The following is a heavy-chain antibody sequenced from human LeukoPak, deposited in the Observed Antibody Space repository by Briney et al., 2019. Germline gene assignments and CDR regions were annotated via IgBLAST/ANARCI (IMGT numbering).Heavy chain of an antibody. CDR1: GGSFSGYY. J-gene: IGHJ4*02. CDR2: VNHGGST. V-gene: IGHV4-34*01. Sequence: SQTLSLTCAVYGGSFSGYYWSWIRQPPGKGLEWIGEVNHGGSTNYNPSLKSRVTISVDTSKNQFSLKLSSVTAADTAVYYCARHYVAGTILGWGQGTLVTVSS. CDR3: ARHYVAGTILG. D-gene: IGHD1-1*01.